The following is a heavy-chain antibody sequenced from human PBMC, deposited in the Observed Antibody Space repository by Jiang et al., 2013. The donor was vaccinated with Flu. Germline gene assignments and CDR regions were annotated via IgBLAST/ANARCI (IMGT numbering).Heavy chain of an antibody. J-gene: IGHJ4*02. V-gene: IGHV3-9*01. Sequence: SCAASGFTFDDYAMHWVRQAPGKGLEWVSGISWNSGSIGYADSVKGRFTISRDNAKNSLYLQMNSLRAEDTALYYCASYCSSTSCSGGYWGQGTLVTVSS. CDR3: ASYCSSTSCSGGY. CDR2: ISWNSGSI. CDR1: GFTFDDYA. D-gene: IGHD2-2*01.